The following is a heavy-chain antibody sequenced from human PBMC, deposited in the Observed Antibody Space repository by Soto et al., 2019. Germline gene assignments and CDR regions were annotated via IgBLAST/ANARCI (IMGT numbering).Heavy chain of an antibody. J-gene: IGHJ4*02. Sequence: PSETLSLTCTVSGDSISSYSWSWIRQPPGKGLGWIGCIHYSGNTNYSPSLKRRVTISVDTSKNQFSLKLSSVTAADTAVYYCARDLKRYSSPPVPLAYWGLGTLVT. CDR1: GDSISSYS. CDR2: IHYSGNT. V-gene: IGHV4-59*12. CDR3: ARDLKRYSSPPVPLAY. D-gene: IGHD6-13*01.